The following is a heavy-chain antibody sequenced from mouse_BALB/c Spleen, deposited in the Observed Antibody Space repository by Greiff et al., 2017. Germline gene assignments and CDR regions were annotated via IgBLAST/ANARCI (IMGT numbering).Heavy chain of an antibody. CDR3: ARQGAYYRYDEDAMDY. CDR2: IYPGSGST. CDR1: GYNFTSYW. D-gene: IGHD2-14*01. Sequence: VKLMESGAELVKPGTSVKLSCKASGYNFTSYWINWVKLRPGQGLEWIGDIYPGSGSTNYNEKFKSKATLTVDTSSSTAYMQLSSLASEDSALYYCARQGAYYRYDEDAMDYWGQGTSVTVSS. V-gene: IGHV1-55*01. J-gene: IGHJ4*01.